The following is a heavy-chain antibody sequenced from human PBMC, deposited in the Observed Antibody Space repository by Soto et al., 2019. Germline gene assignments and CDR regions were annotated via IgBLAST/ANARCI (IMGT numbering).Heavy chain of an antibody. D-gene: IGHD2-21*01. V-gene: IGHV1-8*02. CDR1: GYTFTSYY. J-gene: IGHJ6*03. Sequence: GASVKVSCKASGYTFTSYYMHWVRQAPGQGLEWMGWMNPNSGNTGYAQNFRGRVTMTRNTSISTAYMELSSLRSEDTAVYYCAAGHNYYHMDVWGKGTTVTVSS. CDR2: MNPNSGNT. CDR3: AAGHNYYHMDV.